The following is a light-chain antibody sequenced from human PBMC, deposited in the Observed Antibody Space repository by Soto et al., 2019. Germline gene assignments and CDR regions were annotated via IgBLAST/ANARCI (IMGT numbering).Light chain of an antibody. V-gene: IGLV1-40*01. CDR1: SSNIGAGYD. CDR2: GHS. Sequence: QSVLTQPPSVSGAPGRRVTISCTGSSSNIGAGYDVHWYQQLPGTAPKLLIYGHSNRPSGVPDRFSGSKSGTSASLAITGLQAEDEADYYCQSYDSSLSGSVFGGGTKLTVL. CDR3: QSYDSSLSGSV. J-gene: IGLJ2*01.